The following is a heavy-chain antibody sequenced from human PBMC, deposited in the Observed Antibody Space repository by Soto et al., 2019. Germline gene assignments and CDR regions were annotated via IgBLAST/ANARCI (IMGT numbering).Heavy chain of an antibody. CDR2: INRDGSTI. J-gene: IGHJ3*02. CDR1: GFILSSHW. D-gene: IGHD6-13*01. CDR3: ARVADCTYSSNCNGRAAFDM. Sequence: EVQLVESGGGLAQPGGSLRLSCAASGFILSSHWMHWVRQAPGKGLVWVSRINRDGSTINYDDSVRGRYTISRDNAKNTLSLQMNSLRAEDTAVYYCARVADCTYSSNCNGRAAFDMWGQGTMVTVSS. V-gene: IGHV3-74*01.